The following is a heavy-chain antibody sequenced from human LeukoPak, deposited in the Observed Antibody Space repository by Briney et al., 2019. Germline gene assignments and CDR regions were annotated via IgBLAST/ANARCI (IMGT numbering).Heavy chain of an antibody. CDR3: ARGRYDSSGYYPIFDF. CDR2: ISRSSIYI. Sequence: PGGSLRLSCAASGFTFNNYNMNWVRQAPGKGLEWVSSISRSSIYIYYANSVKGRFTMSRDNAKKSLYLQMNSLRAEDTAVYYCARGRYDSSGYYPIFDFWGQGTLVTVSS. J-gene: IGHJ4*02. V-gene: IGHV3-21*01. D-gene: IGHD3-22*01. CDR1: GFTFNNYN.